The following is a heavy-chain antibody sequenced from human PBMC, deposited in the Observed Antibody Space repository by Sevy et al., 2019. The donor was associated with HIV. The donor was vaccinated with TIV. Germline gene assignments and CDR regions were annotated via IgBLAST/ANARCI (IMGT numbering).Heavy chain of an antibody. Sequence: GGSLRLSCAASGFIFSNYTMSWVRQAPGKGLEWVSVISGSGGRTHYAPSVNGRFTISRENSKNPLYLQMNSLRAEDTAVYYCAKRFPKGTYFDIWGQGTLVTVSS. D-gene: IGHD3-9*01. V-gene: IGHV3-23*01. CDR2: ISGSGGRT. CDR3: AKRFPKGTYFDI. CDR1: GFIFSNYT. J-gene: IGHJ4*02.